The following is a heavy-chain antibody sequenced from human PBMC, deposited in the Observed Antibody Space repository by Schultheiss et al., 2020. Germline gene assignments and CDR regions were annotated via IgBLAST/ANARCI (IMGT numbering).Heavy chain of an antibody. V-gene: IGHV3-53*01. CDR1: GFTVSNNY. D-gene: IGHD3-16*01. Sequence: GGSLRLSCAASGFTVSNNYMSWVRQAPEKGLEWVSVIYSGGTTYYADSVKGRFAISRDNSKNTFYLQMNSLRAEDTALYYCARASRLGAVTNTWFDPWGQGTRVTVSS. J-gene: IGHJ5*02. CDR3: ARASRLGAVTNTWFDP. CDR2: IYSGGTT.